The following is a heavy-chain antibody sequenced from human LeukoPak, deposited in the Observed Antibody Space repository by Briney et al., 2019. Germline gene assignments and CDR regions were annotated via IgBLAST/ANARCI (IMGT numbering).Heavy chain of an antibody. D-gene: IGHD6-13*01. CDR2: GDYSGGT. CDR1: GFTFSSYG. Sequence: GSLRLSCAASGFTFSSYGMHWVRQAPGKGLEWIASGDYSGGTYYNPSLESRVAISADMSKNQFSLKLTSVTGADTAVYYCARDLGQQLVSNWFDPWGQGTLVTVSS. J-gene: IGHJ5*02. V-gene: IGHV4-39*07. CDR3: ARDLGQQLVSNWFDP.